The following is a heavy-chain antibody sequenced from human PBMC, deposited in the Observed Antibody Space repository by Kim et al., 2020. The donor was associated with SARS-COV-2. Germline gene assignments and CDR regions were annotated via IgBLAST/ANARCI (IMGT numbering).Heavy chain of an antibody. Sequence: GGSLRLSCAASGFTFSSYGMHWVRQAPGKGLEWVAVISYDGSNKYYADSVKGRFTISRDNSKNTLYLQMNSLRAEDTAVYYCARDRGSSWYGPYYYYYYGMDVWGQGTTVTVSS. V-gene: IGHV3-33*05. D-gene: IGHD6-13*01. CDR1: GFTFSSYG. J-gene: IGHJ6*02. CDR2: ISYDGSNK. CDR3: ARDRGSSWYGPYYYYYYGMDV.